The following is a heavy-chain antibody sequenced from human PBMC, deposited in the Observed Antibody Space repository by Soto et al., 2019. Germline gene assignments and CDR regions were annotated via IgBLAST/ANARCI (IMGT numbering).Heavy chain of an antibody. CDR1: GYTFTSYD. Sequence: QVQLVQSGAEVKKPGASVKVSCKASGYTFTSYDINWVRQATGQGLEWMGWMNPNSGNTGYAQKFQGRVTIARNSSRSTAYRALRSLRSEDTALYYCARERSSGWYVDYWGQGTLVTVSS. J-gene: IGHJ4*02. CDR2: MNPNSGNT. V-gene: IGHV1-8*01. D-gene: IGHD6-19*01. CDR3: ARERSSGWYVDY.